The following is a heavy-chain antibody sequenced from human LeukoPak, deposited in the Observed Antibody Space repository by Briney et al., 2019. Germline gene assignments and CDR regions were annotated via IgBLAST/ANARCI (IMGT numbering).Heavy chain of an antibody. CDR3: AKGLSIAAAGNFLIDYFDY. Sequence: PGGSLRLSCAASGFTFDDYAMHWVRQAPGKGLEWVSGISWNSGSIGYADSVKGRFTISRDNAKNSLYLQMNSLRAEDTALYYCAKGLSIAAAGNFLIDYFDYWGQGTLVTVSS. CDR2: ISWNSGSI. CDR1: GFTFDDYA. D-gene: IGHD6-13*01. J-gene: IGHJ4*02. V-gene: IGHV3-9*01.